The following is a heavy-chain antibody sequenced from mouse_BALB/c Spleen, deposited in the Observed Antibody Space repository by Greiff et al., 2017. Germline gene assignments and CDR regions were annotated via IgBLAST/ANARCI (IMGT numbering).Heavy chain of an antibody. J-gene: IGHJ3*01. V-gene: IGHV6-6*02. CDR1: GFTFSNYW. CDR2: IRLKSNNYAT. CDR3: TREGFAY. Sequence: EVQGVESGGGLVQPGGSMKLSCVTSGFTFSNYWMNWVRQSPEKGLEWVAEIRLKSNNYATHYAESVKGRFTISRDDSKSSVYLQMNNLRAEDTGIYYCTREGFAYWGQGTLVTVSA.